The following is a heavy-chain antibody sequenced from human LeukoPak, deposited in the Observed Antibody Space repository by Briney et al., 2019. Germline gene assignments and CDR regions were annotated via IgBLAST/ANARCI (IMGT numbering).Heavy chain of an antibody. CDR1: GYTFTGYY. V-gene: IGHV1-2*02. Sequence: ASVKVSCKASGYTFTGYYMHWVRQAPGQGLEWMGWINPNSGGTNYAQKFQGRVTMTRDTSISTAYMELSRLRSDDTAVYYCARELPHVWRFLFDYWGQGTLVTVSS. J-gene: IGHJ4*02. D-gene: IGHD2/OR15-2a*01. CDR3: ARELPHVWRFLFDY. CDR2: INPNSGGT.